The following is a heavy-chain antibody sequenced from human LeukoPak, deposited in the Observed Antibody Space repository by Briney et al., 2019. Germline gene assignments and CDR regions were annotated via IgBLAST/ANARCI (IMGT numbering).Heavy chain of an antibody. CDR1: GYTFTNYD. Sequence: GASVKVSCKASGYTFTNYDVNWVRQATGQGLEWMGGFDPEDGETIYAQKFQGRVTMTEDTSTDTAYMELSSLRSEDTAVYYCARVGMDRAFDIWGQGTMVTVSS. V-gene: IGHV1-24*01. CDR2: FDPEDGET. D-gene: IGHD5-24*01. CDR3: ARVGMDRAFDI. J-gene: IGHJ3*02.